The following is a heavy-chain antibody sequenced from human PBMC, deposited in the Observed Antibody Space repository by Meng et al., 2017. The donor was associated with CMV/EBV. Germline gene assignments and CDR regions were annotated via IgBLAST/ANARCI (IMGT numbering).Heavy chain of an antibody. CDR3: AREVGELYQLLYGYNWFDP. CDR2: INPNSGGT. D-gene: IGHD2-2*02. V-gene: IGHV1-2*02. CDR1: GYTFTNYD. Sequence: ASVKVSCKASGYTFTNYDIYWVRQARGQGLEWMGWINPNSGGTNYAQKFQGRVTMTRDTSISTAYMELSRLRSDDTAVYYCAREVGELYQLLYGYNWFDPWGQGTLVTVSS. J-gene: IGHJ5*02.